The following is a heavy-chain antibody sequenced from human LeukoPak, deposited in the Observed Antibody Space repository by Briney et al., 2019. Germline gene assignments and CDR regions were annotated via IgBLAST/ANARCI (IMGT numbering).Heavy chain of an antibody. CDR1: GFTFSSYW. Sequence: GGSLRLSCAASGFTFSSYWMHWVRQAPGKGLVWVSRINTDGSSTSYADSVKGRFTISRDNAKNTLYLQMNSLRAEDTAVYYCARGHSWFGEFSDAFDIWGQGTMVTVSS. CDR2: INTDGSST. V-gene: IGHV3-74*01. J-gene: IGHJ3*02. CDR3: ARGHSWFGEFSDAFDI. D-gene: IGHD3-10*01.